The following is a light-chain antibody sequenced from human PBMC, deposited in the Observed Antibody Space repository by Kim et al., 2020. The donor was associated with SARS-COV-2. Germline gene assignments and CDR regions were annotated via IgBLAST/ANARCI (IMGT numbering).Light chain of an antibody. CDR3: QVWDSSSDLVV. CDR1: IIGSNS. CDR2: YDS. V-gene: IGLV3-21*04. Sequence: PGKTARFSWGGNIIGSNSVHGRQQKPGQAPVLVIYYDSDRPSGIPERFSGSNSGNTASLTISRVEAGDEADYYCQVWDSSSDLVVFGGGTQLTVL. J-gene: IGLJ2*01.